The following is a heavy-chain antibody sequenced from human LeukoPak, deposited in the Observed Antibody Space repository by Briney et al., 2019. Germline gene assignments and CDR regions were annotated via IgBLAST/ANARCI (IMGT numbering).Heavy chain of an antibody. J-gene: IGHJ5*02. Sequence: PGGSLRLSCAASGFTFSNAWMSWVRQAPGKGLEWVANIKQDGSEKYYVDSVKGRFTISRDNSKNTLYLQMNSLRAEDTAVYYCAKDTRIAAGGADPWGQGTLVTVSS. CDR1: GFTFSNAW. V-gene: IGHV3-7*03. D-gene: IGHD6-13*01. CDR2: IKQDGSEK. CDR3: AKDTRIAAGGADP.